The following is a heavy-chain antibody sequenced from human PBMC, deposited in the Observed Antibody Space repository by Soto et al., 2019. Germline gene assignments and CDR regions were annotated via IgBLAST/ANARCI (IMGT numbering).Heavy chain of an antibody. CDR2: ISVRGDST. D-gene: IGHD2-15*01. J-gene: IGHJ4*02. CDR3: ATRHLPYCSGGTCNPFDF. V-gene: IGHV3-23*01. CDR1: GFTFSTYA. Sequence: GGSLRLCCAASGFTFSTYAMSWVRQAPGKGLEWVSTISVRGDSTYYADSVKGRFAVSRDNSKNTIYLQMNSLRAEDTAIYYCATRHLPYCSGGTCNPFDFWGQGTLVTVSS.